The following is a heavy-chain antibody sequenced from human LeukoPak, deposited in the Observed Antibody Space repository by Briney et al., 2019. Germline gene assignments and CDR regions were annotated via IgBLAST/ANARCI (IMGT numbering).Heavy chain of an antibody. V-gene: IGHV1-2*06. J-gene: IGHJ4*02. D-gene: IGHD3-3*01. CDR3: ARVYRGYDFWSGYYADY. CDR2: INPNSGGT. Sequence: ASVKVSCKASGYTFTSYGISWVRQAPGQGLEWMGRINPNSGGTNYAQKFQGRVTMTRDTSISTAYMELSRLRSDDTAVYYCARVYRGYDFWSGYYADYWGQGTLVTVSS. CDR1: GYTFTSYG.